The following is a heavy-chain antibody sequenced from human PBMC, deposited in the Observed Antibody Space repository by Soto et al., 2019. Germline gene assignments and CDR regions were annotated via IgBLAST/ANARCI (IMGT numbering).Heavy chain of an antibody. J-gene: IGHJ5*02. V-gene: IGHV4-4*07. CDR3: ARDVYDSIVKWFDP. D-gene: IGHD3-22*01. CDR2: IYTSGST. Sequence: SETLSLTCTVSGGSISSYYWSWIRQPAGKGLEWIGRIYTSGSTNYNPSLKSRVTMSVDTSKNQFSLKLSSVTAADTAVYYCARDVYDSIVKWFDPWGQGTLVTVSS. CDR1: GGSISSYY.